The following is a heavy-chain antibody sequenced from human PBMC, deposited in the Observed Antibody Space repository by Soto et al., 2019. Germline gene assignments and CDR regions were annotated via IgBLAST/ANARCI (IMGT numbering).Heavy chain of an antibody. Sequence: QVQLQESGPGLVKPSETRSLTCTVSGGSISNYYWSWIRQPPGKGLEWIGYIFYSGNTNYDPSLKSRVSMSVDTSKSQFSLKLSSVTAADTAVYYCAREDDFWSGYLAYWGQGTLVTVSS. CDR3: AREDDFWSGYLAY. J-gene: IGHJ4*02. D-gene: IGHD3-3*01. CDR1: GGSISNYY. V-gene: IGHV4-59*01. CDR2: IFYSGNT.